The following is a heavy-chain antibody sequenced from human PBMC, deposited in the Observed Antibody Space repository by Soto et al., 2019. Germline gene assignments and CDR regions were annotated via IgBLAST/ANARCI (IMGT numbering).Heavy chain of an antibody. CDR1: GYTFTSYG. J-gene: IGHJ6*02. V-gene: IGHV1-18*01. D-gene: IGHD2-8*01. CDR2: ISAYNGNT. CDR3: ARELSNAYPYYYYGMDV. Sequence: ASVKVSCKASGYTFTSYGISWVRQAPGQGLEWMGWISAYNGNTNYAQKFQGRVTITADESTGTAYMELSSLRSEDTAVYYCARELSNAYPYYYYGMDVWGQGTTVTVSS.